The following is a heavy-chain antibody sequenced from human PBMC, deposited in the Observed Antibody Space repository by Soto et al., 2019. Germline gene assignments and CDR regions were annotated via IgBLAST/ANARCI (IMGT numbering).Heavy chain of an antibody. CDR1: GGSISSGDYY. CDR3: ARVRSYGPYYFDY. J-gene: IGHJ4*02. D-gene: IGHD3-16*01. CDR2: IYYSGST. V-gene: IGHV4-30-4*02. Sequence: PSETLSLTCTVSGGSISSGDYYWSWIRHPPGKGLEWIGYIYYSGSTNYNPSLKSRVTMSVDTSKNQFSLKLSSVTAADTAVYYCARVRSYGPYYFDYLGQGTLVTVSS.